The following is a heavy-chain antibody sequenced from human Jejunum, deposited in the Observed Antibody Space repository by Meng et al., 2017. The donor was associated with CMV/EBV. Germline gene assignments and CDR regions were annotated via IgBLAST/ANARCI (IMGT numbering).Heavy chain of an antibody. J-gene: IGHJ4*02. V-gene: IGHV3-30*04. CDR2: TSYDGNTQ. Sequence: GFTFSSHAMHWVRQAPGKGLEWVAVTSYDGNTQYYTDSVKGRFTISRDNSDNMLYLQMNSLRADDPAVYYCARDGGGFNSSPFDHWGQGTLVTVSS. CDR1: GFTFSSHA. D-gene: IGHD6-13*01. CDR3: ARDGGGFNSSPFDH.